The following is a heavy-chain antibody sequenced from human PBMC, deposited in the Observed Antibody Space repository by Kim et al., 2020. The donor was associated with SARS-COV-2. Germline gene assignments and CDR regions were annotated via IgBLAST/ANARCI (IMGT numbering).Heavy chain of an antibody. CDR3: GSVPGTALAVWDAFY. J-gene: IGHJ3*02. CDR2: IRSEANSYAT. Sequence: GGSLRLSCAASGFTFSSSAMHWVRQASGKGLEWVALIRSEANSYATAYAASGRGRFSIARYNSKQKAYLQMNSLETEDTAVCYCGSVPGTALAVWDAFY. D-gene: IGHD1-1*01. CDR1: GFTFSSSA. V-gene: IGHV3-73*01.